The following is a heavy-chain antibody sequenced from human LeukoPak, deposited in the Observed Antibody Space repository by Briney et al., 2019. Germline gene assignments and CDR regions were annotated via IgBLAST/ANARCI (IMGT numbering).Heavy chain of an antibody. CDR2: ISASGGST. Sequence: PTGGSLRLSCAASGFTFSSYSMSWVRQAPGKGLEWVSVISASGGSTYYADSEKGRFTISRDNSNNTLYLQMNSLRAEDKDVYYCDKASIDLLTGPAYLDYWGQGTLVTVSS. CDR1: GFTFSSYS. J-gene: IGHJ4*02. CDR3: DKASIDLLTGPAYLDY. V-gene: IGHV3-23*01. D-gene: IGHD3-9*01.